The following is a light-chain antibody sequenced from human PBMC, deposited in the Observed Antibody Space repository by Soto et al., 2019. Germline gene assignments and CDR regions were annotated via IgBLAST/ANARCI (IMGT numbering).Light chain of an antibody. V-gene: IGKV3-20*01. Sequence: EIVLTQSPATLSLSPGGRATLSCRASQSVSSSYLAWYQQKPGQAPRLLIYGAYSRATGIPDRFSGSGSGTDFTLTIGKLEPEDSAVYYCQQYGSSSTWTFGQGTKVDIK. CDR2: GAY. CDR1: QSVSSSY. CDR3: QQYGSSSTWT. J-gene: IGKJ1*01.